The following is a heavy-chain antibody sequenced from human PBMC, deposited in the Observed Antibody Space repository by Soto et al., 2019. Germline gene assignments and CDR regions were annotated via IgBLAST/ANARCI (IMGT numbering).Heavy chain of an antibody. CDR1: GFTFSSYG. J-gene: IGHJ4*02. D-gene: IGHD2-15*01. CDR2: IWYDGSNK. CDR3: ARDRVPYIGYCSGGSCYSALDY. V-gene: IGHV3-33*01. Sequence: GGSLRLSCAASGFTFSSYGMHWVRQAPGKGLEWVAVIWYDGSNKYYADSVKGRFTISRDNSKNTLYLQMNSLRAEDTAVYYCARDRVPYIGYCSGGSCYSALDYWGQGTLVTVSS.